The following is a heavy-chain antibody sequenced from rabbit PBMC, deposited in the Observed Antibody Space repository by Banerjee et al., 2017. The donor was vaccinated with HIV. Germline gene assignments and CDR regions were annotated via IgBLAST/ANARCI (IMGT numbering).Heavy chain of an antibody. J-gene: IGHJ3*01. Sequence: QEQLEESGGDLVKPEGSLTLTCTASGFSFSSGYWICWVRQAPGKGLEWIACTDTGGSGTTYYASWAKGRFTISKASSTTVTLQMTSLTAADTATYFCARYVAWVGSRLWGQGTLVTVS. D-gene: IGHD3-1*01. CDR3: ARYVAWVGSRL. CDR2: TDTGGSGTT. V-gene: IGHV1S45*01. CDR1: GFSFSSGYW.